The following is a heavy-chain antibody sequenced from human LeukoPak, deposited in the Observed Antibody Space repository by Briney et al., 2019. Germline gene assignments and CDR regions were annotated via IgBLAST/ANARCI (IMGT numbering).Heavy chain of an antibody. CDR1: GFTFRYYT. D-gene: IGHD2-15*01. V-gene: IGHV3-74*01. CDR3: ARSSRYCSGGSCPDAYDI. J-gene: IGHJ3*02. CDR2: INSDGSGT. Sequence: GGSLRLSCAAPGFTFRYYTMYWVRQALGKGLVWVSRINSDGSGTTYADSVKGRFTISRDNAKNTLFLQMNSLRAEDTAVYYCARSSRYCSGGSCPDAYDIWGQGTMVTVSS.